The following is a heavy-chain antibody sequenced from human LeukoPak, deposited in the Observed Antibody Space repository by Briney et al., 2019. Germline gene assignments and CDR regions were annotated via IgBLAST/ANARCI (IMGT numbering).Heavy chain of an antibody. CDR2: INPNSGGN. J-gene: IGHJ4*02. D-gene: IGHD6-13*01. CDR1: GYTFTGYY. V-gene: IGHV1-2*02. Sequence: AAVKVSCKASGYTFTGYYMHWVRHPPGQGLEWMGWINPNSGGNNYAQKFQGRVTMTRDTSISTAYMELSRLRSDDTAVYYCARGGGFYSSSWLDYWGQGTLVTVSS. CDR3: ARGGGFYSSSWLDY.